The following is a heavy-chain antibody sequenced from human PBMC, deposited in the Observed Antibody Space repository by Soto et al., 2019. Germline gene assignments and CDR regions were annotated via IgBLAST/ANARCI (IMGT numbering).Heavy chain of an antibody. CDR2: ICHSGST. D-gene: IGHD4-17*01. CDR1: GGSSSSGGYS. V-gene: IGHV4-30-2*01. J-gene: IGHJ4*02. Sequence: QLQLQESGSGLVKPSQTLSLTCAVSGGSSSSGGYSWTWIRQPPGKGLEWIGYICHSGSTYYNPSLKRRGTVSVDRAKNQFSLKLSSVTAADTAVYYCARVMATVTTLDGWGQGTLVTVSS. CDR3: ARVMATVTTLDG.